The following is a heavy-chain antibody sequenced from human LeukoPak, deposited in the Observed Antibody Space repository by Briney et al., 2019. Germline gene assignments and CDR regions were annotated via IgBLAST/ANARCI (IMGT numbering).Heavy chain of an antibody. Sequence: PSETLSLTCTVSGGSISTYNWNWIRQSPGKGLEWIGYVYYSGSSNYNPSLRSRVTISVDTSKNQFSLKVSSVTAADTAVYFCARGGSSGFYYGMGVWGQGTTVTVSS. CDR1: GGSISTYN. CDR2: VYYSGSS. V-gene: IGHV4-59*01. J-gene: IGHJ6*02. D-gene: IGHD6-6*01. CDR3: ARGGSSGFYYGMGV.